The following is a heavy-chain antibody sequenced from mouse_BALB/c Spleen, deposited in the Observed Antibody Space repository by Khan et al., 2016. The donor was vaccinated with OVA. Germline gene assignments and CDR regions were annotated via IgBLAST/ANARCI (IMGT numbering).Heavy chain of an antibody. V-gene: IGHV5-6-5*01. CDR3: ARLVDN. CDR2: ISSGGGST. CDR1: GFTFSSYA. J-gene: IGHJ4*01. Sequence: EVELVESGGGLVKPGGSLKLSCAASGFTFSSYAMSWLRQTPEKRLEWVASISSGGGSTYYEDSVKGRFTISRDNARYILYLQMSSLRSEDTAMYHCARLVDNWGQGTSVTVSS.